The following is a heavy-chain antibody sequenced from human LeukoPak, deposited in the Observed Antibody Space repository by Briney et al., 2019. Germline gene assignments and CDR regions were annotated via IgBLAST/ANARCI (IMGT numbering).Heavy chain of an antibody. CDR3: ARRIGGANNFDN. D-gene: IGHD1-26*01. CDR2: ISGSDGST. Sequence: SGGSLRLSCAASGFTFSSYAMSWVRQAPGKGLEWVSGISGSDGSTYYADSVKGRFTISRDNTKNTLYLQMNSLRDEDTAVYYCARRIGGANNFDNWGQGTLVTVSS. CDR1: GFTFSSYA. V-gene: IGHV3-23*01. J-gene: IGHJ4*02.